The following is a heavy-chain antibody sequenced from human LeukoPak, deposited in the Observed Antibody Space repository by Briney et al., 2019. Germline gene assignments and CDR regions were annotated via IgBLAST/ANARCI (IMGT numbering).Heavy chain of an antibody. J-gene: IGHJ4*02. CDR1: GYTFTDYY. CDR3: ARSRGLFSSWYADY. D-gene: IGHD6-13*01. CDR2: INPNSGVT. V-gene: IGHV1-2*02. Sequence: ASVKVSCKASGYTFTDYYMHWVRQAPGQGLEWMGWINPNSGVTNYAQKFQGRVTVTRDTSISTAYMELSRLRSDDTAVYSCARSRGLFSSWYADYWGQGTLVTVSS.